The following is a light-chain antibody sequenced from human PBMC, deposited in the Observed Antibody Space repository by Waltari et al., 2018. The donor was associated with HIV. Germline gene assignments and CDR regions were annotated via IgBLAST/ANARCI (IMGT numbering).Light chain of an antibody. J-gene: IGLJ1*01. V-gene: IGLV1-47*01. Sequence: QSVLTQPPSASGTLGQSVPTSCPGSSSNVGTKPVYWFQQVSGTAPKLLIYLDYQRRSGIPDRFSGSKSGASASLTISGLRSEDEADYYCVAWDDSLSGYVFGTGTKVSVL. CDR1: SSNVGTKP. CDR3: VAWDDSLSGYV. CDR2: LDY.